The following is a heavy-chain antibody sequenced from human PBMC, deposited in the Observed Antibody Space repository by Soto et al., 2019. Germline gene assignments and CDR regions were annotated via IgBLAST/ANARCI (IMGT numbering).Heavy chain of an antibody. CDR1: GGTFSSYT. CDR3: ARGPRITADFDY. J-gene: IGHJ4*02. CDR2: IIPILGIA. V-gene: IGHV1-69*02. Sequence: QVQLVQSGAEVKKPGSSVKVSCKASGGTFSSYTISWVRQAPGQGLEWMGRIIPILGIANYAQKVQGRVTITADKSTSTAYMELSSLRSEDTAVYYCARGPRITADFDYWGQGTLVTVSS. D-gene: IGHD3-10*01.